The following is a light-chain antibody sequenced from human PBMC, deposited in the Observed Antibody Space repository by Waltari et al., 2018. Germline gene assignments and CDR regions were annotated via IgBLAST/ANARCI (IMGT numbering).Light chain of an antibody. CDR1: QRVSSY. J-gene: IGKJ4*01. Sequence: EIVLTQSPATLSLSPGERATLPCRASQRVSSYLAWYQQKPGKAPRLLIYDASNRATGIPARFSGSGSGTDFTLTISSLEPEDFAVYYCQQRSNWPPLTFGGGTKVEIK. CDR2: DAS. CDR3: QQRSNWPPLT. V-gene: IGKV3-11*01.